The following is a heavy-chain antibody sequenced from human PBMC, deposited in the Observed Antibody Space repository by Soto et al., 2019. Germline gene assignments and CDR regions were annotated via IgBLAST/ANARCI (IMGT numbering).Heavy chain of an antibody. V-gene: IGHV1-46*01. CDR1: GYTLTNNY. D-gene: IGHD1-26*01. CDR2: INPSEGST. CDR3: ARDRQGTTTLSPWGSGDY. Sequence: QVQLVQSGAEVKRPGASVKVSCKASGYTLTNNYMHWVRQAPGQGLEWMGIINPSEGSTTYAHKFQGRLTLTRDTSTSTVYMELSSLRSDDTAVYFCARDRQGTTTLSPWGSGDYWGQGTLFTVSS. J-gene: IGHJ4*02.